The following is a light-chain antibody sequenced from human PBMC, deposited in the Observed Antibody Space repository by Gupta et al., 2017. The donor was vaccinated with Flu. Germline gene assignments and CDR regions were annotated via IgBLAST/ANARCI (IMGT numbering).Light chain of an antibody. CDR3: SAWDDSLIGWV. CDR2: SNN. J-gene: IGLJ3*02. CDR1: GSNIGSNT. Sequence: QSLLSLPAPAPETAAQRVTVDCCGRGSNIGSNTVNWYPHLPGTAPKLLIYSNNQRPSGVPYRFSGSKSGTSASLAISGLQSEDKADYYCSAWDDSLIGWVFGGGTKLTVL. V-gene: IGLV1-44*01.